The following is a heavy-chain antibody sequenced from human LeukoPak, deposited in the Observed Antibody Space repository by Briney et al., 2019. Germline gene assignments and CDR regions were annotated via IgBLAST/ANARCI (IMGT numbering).Heavy chain of an antibody. V-gene: IGHV3-30-3*01. J-gene: IGHJ3*02. CDR1: GFTFSSYA. CDR3: ARDRDYSSSWYSVYDAFDI. CDR2: ISYDGSNK. Sequence: GGSLRLSCSASGFTFSSYAMHWVRQAPGKGLEWVAVISYDGSNKYYADSVKGRFTISRDNAKNSLYLQMNSLRAEDTAVYYCARDRDYSSSWYSVYDAFDIWGQGTMVTVSS. D-gene: IGHD6-13*01.